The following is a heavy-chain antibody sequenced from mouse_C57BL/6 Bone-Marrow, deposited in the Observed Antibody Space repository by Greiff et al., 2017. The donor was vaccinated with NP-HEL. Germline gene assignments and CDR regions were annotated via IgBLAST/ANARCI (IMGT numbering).Heavy chain of an antibody. Sequence: EVNVVESGGGLVQSGRSLRLSCATSGFTFSDFYMEWVRQAPGKGLEWIAASRNKANDYTTEYSASVRGRFIVSRDTSQSILYLQMNAMRDEDTAINDGARDAYDYYAMDYWGQGTSVTVSS. CDR2: SRNKANDYTT. V-gene: IGHV7-1*01. CDR1: GFTFSDFY. CDR3: ARDAYDYYAMDY. J-gene: IGHJ4*01.